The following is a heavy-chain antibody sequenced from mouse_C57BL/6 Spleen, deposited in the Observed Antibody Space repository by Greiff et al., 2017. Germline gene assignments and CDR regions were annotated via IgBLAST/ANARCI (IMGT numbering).Heavy chain of an antibody. J-gene: IGHJ2*01. D-gene: IGHD1-1*01. Sequence: QVQLQQPGAELVKPGASVKLSCKASGYTFTSYWMQWVKQRPGQGLEWIGEIDPSDSYTNYNQKFKGKATLTVDTSSSTAYMQLSSLTSEDSAVYYCARRGYYYGSSYADYWGQGTTLTVSS. CDR3: ARRGYYYGSSYADY. CDR1: GYTFTSYW. V-gene: IGHV1-50*01. CDR2: IDPSDSYT.